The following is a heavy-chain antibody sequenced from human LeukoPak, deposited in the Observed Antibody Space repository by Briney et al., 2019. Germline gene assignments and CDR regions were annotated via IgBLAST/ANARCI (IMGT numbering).Heavy chain of an antibody. J-gene: IGHJ4*02. CDR2: IYPADSDT. D-gene: IGHD4-17*01. CDR1: GFSFTNYW. Sequence: GESLKISCKGSGFSFTNYWIGWVRQMPGKGLELMGIIYPADSDTRYSLTLEGRVTISADKSFSTACLQWSSLEASDTAMYYCARLYGDYRDYWGQGTLVTVSS. V-gene: IGHV5-51*01. CDR3: ARLYGDYRDY.